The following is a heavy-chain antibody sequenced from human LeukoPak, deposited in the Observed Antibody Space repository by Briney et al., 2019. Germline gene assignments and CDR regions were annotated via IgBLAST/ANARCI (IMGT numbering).Heavy chain of an antibody. CDR1: GGSISSGGYY. CDR3: ARDLPSDSSGFDAFDI. D-gene: IGHD3-22*01. Sequence: SETLSLTCTVSGGSISSGGYYWSWIRQPPGKGLEWIGYIYHSGSTYYNPSLKSRVTISVDRSKNQFSLKLSSVTAADTAVYYCARDLPSDSSGFDAFDIWGQGTMVTVSS. CDR2: IYHSGST. J-gene: IGHJ3*02. V-gene: IGHV4-30-2*01.